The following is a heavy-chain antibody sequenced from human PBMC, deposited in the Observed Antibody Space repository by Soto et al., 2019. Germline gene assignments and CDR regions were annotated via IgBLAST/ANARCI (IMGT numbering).Heavy chain of an antibody. D-gene: IGHD2-21*02. CDR2: ISYDGSKK. V-gene: IGHV3-30-3*01. J-gene: IGHJ6*02. CDR3: ARGLGNSCHYSDYFVPSNRVVTALPCQYYYYFCMDV. CDR1: GFTFSSYA. Sequence: QVQLVESGGGVVQPGRSLRLSCAASGFTFSSYAMHWVRQAPGKGLEWVAVISYDGSKKYYADSVKGRFTISRENSENSLYLLRKGVRGEDTDVDYCARGLGNSCHYSDYFVPSNRVVTALPCQYYYYFCMDVWGQGTTVTVSS.